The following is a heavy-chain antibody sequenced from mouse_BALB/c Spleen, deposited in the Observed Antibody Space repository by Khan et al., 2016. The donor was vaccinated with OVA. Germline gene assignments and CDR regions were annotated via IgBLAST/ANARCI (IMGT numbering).Heavy chain of an antibody. CDR2: INPSSGYT. V-gene: IGHV1-4*01. CDR1: GYTFTSYT. CDR3: ARKSTRASY. J-gene: IGHJ2*01. D-gene: IGHD3-1*01. Sequence: QVQLKQSGAELVKPGASVKMSCKASGYTFTSYTMHWVKQRPGQGLEWIGYINPSSGYTKYNQKFKDKATLTADKSSSTAYMQLSSLTSEDSAVDYCARKSTRASYGGQGTTLTVSS.